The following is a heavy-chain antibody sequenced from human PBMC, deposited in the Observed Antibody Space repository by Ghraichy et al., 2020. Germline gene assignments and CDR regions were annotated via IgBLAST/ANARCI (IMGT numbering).Heavy chain of an antibody. CDR3: ARGGPLYDSSGQGGFAFDI. V-gene: IGHV3-30-3*01. CDR1: GFTFSSYA. CDR2: ISYVGSNK. J-gene: IGHJ3*02. D-gene: IGHD3-22*01. Sequence: GESLNISCAASGFTFSSYAMHWVRQAPGKGLEWVAIISYVGSNKYYAISVKGRFTISRENSKNTLYLQMNSLRAEDTAVYYCARGGPLYDSSGQGGFAFDIWGQGTMVTVSS.